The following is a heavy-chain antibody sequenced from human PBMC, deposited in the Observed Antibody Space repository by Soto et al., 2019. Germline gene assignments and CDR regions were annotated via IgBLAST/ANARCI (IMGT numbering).Heavy chain of an antibody. CDR1: GGSISSGGYY. J-gene: IGHJ5*02. V-gene: IGHV4-31*03. D-gene: IGHD3-3*01. CDR3: ARVLTIFGGRYWFDP. Sequence: SETLSLTCTVSGGSISSGGYYWSWIRQHPGKGLEWIGYIYYSGSTYYNPSLKSRVTISVDTSKNQFSLKLSSVTAADTAVYYCARVLTIFGGRYWFDPWGQGTLVTVSS. CDR2: IYYSGST.